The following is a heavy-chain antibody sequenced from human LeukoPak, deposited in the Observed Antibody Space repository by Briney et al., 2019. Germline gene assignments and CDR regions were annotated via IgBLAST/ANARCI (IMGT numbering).Heavy chain of an antibody. CDR2: VNESGGT. CDR3: VRGPYGASISKWFDP. CDR1: VGSFSGYH. J-gene: IGHJ5*02. D-gene: IGHD4/OR15-4a*01. Sequence: SETLSLTCAVYVGSFSGYHWNWIRQPPGKGPEWIGEVNESGGTNINPSLRSRVILSVDTSMNQFSLKLISVTAADTAVYYCVRGPYGASISKWFDPWGQGTQVIVSP. V-gene: IGHV4-34*01.